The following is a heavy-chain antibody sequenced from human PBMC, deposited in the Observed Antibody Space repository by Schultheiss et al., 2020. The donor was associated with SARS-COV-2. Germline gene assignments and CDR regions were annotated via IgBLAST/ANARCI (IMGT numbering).Heavy chain of an antibody. CDR2: ISYDGSNK. D-gene: IGHD3-10*01. CDR1: GFNFSAYG. V-gene: IGHV3-30*18. Sequence: GGSLRLSCAASGFNFSAYGMHWVRQAPGKGLEWVAVISYDGSNKYYADSVKGRFTISRDNSKNTLYLQMNSLRAEDTAVYYCAKNSNSGIFDYWGQGTLVTVSS. CDR3: AKNSNSGIFDY. J-gene: IGHJ4*02.